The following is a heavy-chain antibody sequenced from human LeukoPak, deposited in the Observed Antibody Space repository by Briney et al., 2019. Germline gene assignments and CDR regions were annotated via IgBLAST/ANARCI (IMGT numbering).Heavy chain of an antibody. D-gene: IGHD3-3*01. CDR1: GGSISNYY. CDR3: ARDYDDYFDY. J-gene: IGHJ4*02. Sequence: PSETLSLTCTVSGGSISNYYWSWIRQPPGKGLEWIGYIYYSGSTNYNPSLKSRVIISVDTSKNQFSLKLSSVAAADTTVYYCARDYDDYFDYWGQGTLVTVSS. CDR2: IYYSGST. V-gene: IGHV4-59*01.